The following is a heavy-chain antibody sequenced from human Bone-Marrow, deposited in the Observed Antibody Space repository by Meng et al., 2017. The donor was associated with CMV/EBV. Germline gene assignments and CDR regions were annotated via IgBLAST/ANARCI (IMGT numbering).Heavy chain of an antibody. J-gene: IGHJ6*02. CDR1: GFTFSSYS. CDR3: ARDLYDSSRSYYYYYYYGMDV. D-gene: IGHD1-26*01. Sequence: GESLKISCAASGFTFSSYSMNWVRQAPGKGLEWVSSISSSSSYIYYADSVKGRFTISRDNAKNSLYLQMNSLRAEDTAVYYCARDLYDSSRSYYYYYYYGMDVWGQGTTVTVSS. CDR2: ISSSSSYI. V-gene: IGHV3-21*01.